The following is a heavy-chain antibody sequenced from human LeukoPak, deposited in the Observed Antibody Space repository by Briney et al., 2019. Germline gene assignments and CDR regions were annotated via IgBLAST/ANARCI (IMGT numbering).Heavy chain of an antibody. CDR3: ARRGSSYGDSMDC. J-gene: IGHJ4*02. CDR2: ISGNGGST. Sequence: SGGSLRLSCAASGFTFSSYAMHWVRQAPGKGLEYVSAISGNGGSTYYANSVKGRFTISRDNSKNTLYLRMGSLRAEDMAVYYCARRGSSYGDSMDCWGQGTLVTISS. D-gene: IGHD4-17*01. V-gene: IGHV3-64*01. CDR1: GFTFSSYA.